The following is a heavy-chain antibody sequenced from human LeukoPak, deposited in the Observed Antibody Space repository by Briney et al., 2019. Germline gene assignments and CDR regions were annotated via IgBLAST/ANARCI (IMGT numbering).Heavy chain of an antibody. V-gene: IGHV3-9*01. Sequence: SGGSLRLSCAACGFTFYDYAMRWVRQAPGEGRGWGSGISWNSGSIGYADSVRGRFTISRDNAKNSLYLQMNSLRADDTALYYCAKGWDSSSWYYFDYWGQGTLVTVSS. CDR2: ISWNSGSI. D-gene: IGHD6-13*01. J-gene: IGHJ4*02. CDR1: GFTFYDYA. CDR3: AKGWDSSSWYYFDY.